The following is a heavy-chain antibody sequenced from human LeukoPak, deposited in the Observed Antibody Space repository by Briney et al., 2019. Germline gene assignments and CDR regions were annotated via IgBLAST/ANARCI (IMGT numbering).Heavy chain of an antibody. D-gene: IGHD3-3*01. CDR1: GFTFSSYA. Sequence: GGSLRLSCAASGFTFSSYAMSWVRQAPGKGPEWVAHIKQDASQEDHVDSVKGRLTISRDNAKNSLYLQMNSLRAEDTAVYYCARGVVYPTWSGPHWSDYWGQGTLVTVSS. CDR3: ARGVVYPTWSGPHWSDY. J-gene: IGHJ4*02. CDR2: IKQDASQE. V-gene: IGHV3-7*01.